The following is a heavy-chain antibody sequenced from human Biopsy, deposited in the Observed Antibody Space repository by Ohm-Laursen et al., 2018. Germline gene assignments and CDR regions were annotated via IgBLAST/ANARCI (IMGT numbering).Heavy chain of an antibody. Sequence: GTLSLTCIVSGGSISSDYWSWIRQTPGKGLEWIGYIYYSGSTNYNPSLKSRVTISVDTSKNQFSLRLNSVAATDTAVYYCARATNSTGWPYYYFYGMDVWGQGTTVTVSS. V-gene: IGHV4-59*01. CDR3: ARATNSTGWPYYYFYGMDV. D-gene: IGHD2/OR15-2a*01. J-gene: IGHJ6*02. CDR1: GGSISSDY. CDR2: IYYSGST.